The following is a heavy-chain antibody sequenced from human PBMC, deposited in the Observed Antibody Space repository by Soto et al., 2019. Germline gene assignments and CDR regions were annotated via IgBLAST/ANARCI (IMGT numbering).Heavy chain of an antibody. CDR2: ISYDGSNK. V-gene: IGHV3-30*18. CDR3: AKGAYDYVWGSYRDPHDAFDI. Sequence: QPRGSLRLSCAASGFTFSSYGMHWFRQAPGKGLEWVAVISYDGSNKYYADSVKGRFTISRDNSKSTLSLQMNSLRAEDTAVYYCAKGAYDYVWGSYRDPHDAFDICGQGTMVTVAS. J-gene: IGHJ3*02. D-gene: IGHD3-16*02. CDR1: GFTFSSYG.